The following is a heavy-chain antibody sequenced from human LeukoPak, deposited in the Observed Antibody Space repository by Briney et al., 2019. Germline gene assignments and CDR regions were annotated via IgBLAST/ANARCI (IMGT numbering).Heavy chain of an antibody. CDR1: GFTFSSYW. CDR2: IKQDGSEK. D-gene: IGHD6-19*01. Sequence: PGGSLRFSCAASGFTFSSYWMSWVRQAPGKGLEWVANIKQDGSEKYYVDSVRGRFTISRDNAKNSLYLQMNSLRAEDTAVYYCARDQGAVAGLYYYYYYYMDVWGKGTTVTVSS. V-gene: IGHV3-7*01. J-gene: IGHJ6*03. CDR3: ARDQGAVAGLYYYYYYYMDV.